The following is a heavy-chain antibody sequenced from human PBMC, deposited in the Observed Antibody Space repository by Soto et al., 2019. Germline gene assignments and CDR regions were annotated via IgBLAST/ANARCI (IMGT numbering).Heavy chain of an antibody. V-gene: IGHV5-51*01. CDR2: IYPSDSDT. CDR3: ARPANTVADHFDL. CDR1: GYTFTIYW. J-gene: IGHJ4*02. D-gene: IGHD4-17*01. Sequence: LKISCQVSGYTFTIYWIGWVRQMPGKGLEWMGIIYPSDSDTRYSPSFQGQVTISADQSINTAYLQWDSLKASDTAIYYCARPANTVADHFDLWGQGTPVTVSS.